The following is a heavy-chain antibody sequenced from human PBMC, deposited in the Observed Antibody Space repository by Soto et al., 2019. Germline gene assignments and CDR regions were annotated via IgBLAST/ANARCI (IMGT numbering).Heavy chain of an antibody. CDR3: AKAFKPGIWYGGDAFDI. V-gene: IGHV3-23*01. D-gene: IGHD3-10*01. Sequence: GGSLRLSCAASGFTFSSYAMSWVRQAPGKGLEWVSSTSGSGGSSYYADSVKGRFTISRDNSKNTLYLQMNSLRAEDTAVYFCAKAFKPGIWYGGDAFDIWGQGTMVTVSS. J-gene: IGHJ3*02. CDR2: TSGSGGSS. CDR1: GFTFSSYA.